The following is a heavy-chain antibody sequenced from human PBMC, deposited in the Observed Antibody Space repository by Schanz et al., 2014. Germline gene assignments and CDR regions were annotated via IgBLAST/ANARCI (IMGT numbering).Heavy chain of an antibody. CDR1: SGSFSGYY. Sequence: QVQLQQWGAGLLKPSETLSLSCAVYSGSFSGYYWSWIRQPPGKGLEWVGEINHSGSTNYNPSLKRRVPKPGAHAKTQFAQKRISVTAADTAVYYCARGPDSTSADVTRGRRRYYFDYWGQGTLVTVSS. CDR2: INHSGST. D-gene: IGHD6-13*01. J-gene: IGHJ4*02. CDR3: ARGPDSTSADVTRGRRRYYFDY. V-gene: IGHV4-34*01.